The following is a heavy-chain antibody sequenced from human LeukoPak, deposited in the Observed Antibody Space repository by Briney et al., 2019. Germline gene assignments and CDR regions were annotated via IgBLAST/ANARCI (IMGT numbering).Heavy chain of an antibody. CDR3: AKDIGTGYCSGGSCDFNWFDP. CDR2: ISWNSGSI. D-gene: IGHD2-15*01. V-gene: IGHV3-9*01. J-gene: IGHJ5*02. CDR1: GFTFSSYA. Sequence: GGSLRLSCAASGFTFSSYAMSWVRQAPGKGLEWVSGISWNSGSIGYADSVKGRFTISRDNAKNSLYLQMNSLRAEDTALYYCAKDIGTGYCSGGSCDFNWFDPWGQGTLVTVSS.